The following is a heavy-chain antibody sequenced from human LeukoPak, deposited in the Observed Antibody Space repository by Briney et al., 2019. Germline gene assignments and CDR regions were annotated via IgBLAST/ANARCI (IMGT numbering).Heavy chain of an antibody. V-gene: IGHV4-59*01. D-gene: IGHD3-10*01. Sequence: SVTLSLTCTGSSGSICSYYWSWIRQPPGKGLVGIGYIYYSESTNYNHSVKTGVTISVNPSKNQFSLKLSSATAADTAVYYCERETTMVRGGINYFDYWGQGTLVTVSS. CDR3: ERETTMVRGGINYFDY. CDR2: IYYSEST. J-gene: IGHJ4*02. CDR1: SGSICSYY.